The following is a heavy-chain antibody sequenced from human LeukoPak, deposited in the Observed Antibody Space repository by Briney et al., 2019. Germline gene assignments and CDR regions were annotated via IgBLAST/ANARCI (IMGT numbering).Heavy chain of an antibody. D-gene: IGHD2-8*02. Sequence: GGSLRLSCAAFGFTFSTFAMIWVRQPPGKGLEWVSSIFPSGGEIHYADSVRGRFTISRDNSKNTLSLQMNSLRAEDTAIYYCATYRQVLLPFESWGQGTLVTVSS. CDR2: IFPSGGEI. J-gene: IGHJ4*02. CDR3: ATYRQVLLPFES. CDR1: GFTFSTFA. V-gene: IGHV3-23*01.